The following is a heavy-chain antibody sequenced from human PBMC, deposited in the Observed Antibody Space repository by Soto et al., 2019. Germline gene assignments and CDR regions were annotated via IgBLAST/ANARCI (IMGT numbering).Heavy chain of an antibody. D-gene: IGHD2-15*01. CDR1: GFTFSSYS. Sequence: GGSLRLSYAASGFTFSSYSMDWVRQAPGKGLEWVSSISSSSSYIYYADSVKGRFTISRDNAKNSLYLQMNSLRAEDTAVYYCARAYSPVYPNYFDYWGQGTLVTVSS. CDR3: ARAYSPVYPNYFDY. J-gene: IGHJ4*02. CDR2: ISSSSSYI. V-gene: IGHV3-21*01.